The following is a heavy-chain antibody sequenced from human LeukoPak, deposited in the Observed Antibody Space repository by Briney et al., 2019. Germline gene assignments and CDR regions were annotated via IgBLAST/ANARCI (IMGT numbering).Heavy chain of an antibody. V-gene: IGHV1-69*06. CDR3: ARAARIQLWLIKGYYYYYMDV. CDR2: IIPIFDTA. CDR1: GGTLSSYA. D-gene: IGHD5-18*01. Sequence: GASVKVSCKASGGTLSSYAIIWVRQAPGQGLEWMGGIIPIFDTANYAQKFQGRVTITADKSTSTAFMELSSLRSEDTAVYYCARAARIQLWLIKGYYYYYMDVWGKGTTVTVSS. J-gene: IGHJ6*03.